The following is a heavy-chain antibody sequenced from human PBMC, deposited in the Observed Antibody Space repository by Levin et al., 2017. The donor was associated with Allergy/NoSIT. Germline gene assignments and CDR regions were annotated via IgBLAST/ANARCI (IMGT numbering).Heavy chain of an antibody. Sequence: GGSLRLSCAASGFTFSDYYMSWVRQAPGKGLEWVSTISGSGGSTYYADSVKGRFTISRDNSQNTLYLQMNYLRAEDTAVYYCAKDPSSWWFDYWGQGTLVTVSS. CDR3: AKDPSSWWFDY. D-gene: IGHD6-13*01. CDR2: ISGSGGST. J-gene: IGHJ4*02. V-gene: IGHV3-23*01. CDR1: GFTFSDYY.